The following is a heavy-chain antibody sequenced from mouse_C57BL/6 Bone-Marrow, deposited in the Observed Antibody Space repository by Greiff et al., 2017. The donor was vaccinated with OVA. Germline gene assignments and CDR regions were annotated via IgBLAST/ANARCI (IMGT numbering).Heavy chain of an antibody. V-gene: IGHV1-69*01. CDR2: IDPSDSYT. J-gene: IGHJ2*01. CDR1: GYTFTSYW. Sequence: QVQLQQPGAELVMPGASVKLSCKASGYTFTSYWMHWVKQRPGQGLEWIGEIDPSDSYTNYNQKFKGKSTLTVDKSSSTAYMQLSSLTSEDSAVYYCARGGVTPAYYFDYWGQGTPLTLSS. D-gene: IGHD1-2*01. CDR3: ARGGVTPAYYFDY.